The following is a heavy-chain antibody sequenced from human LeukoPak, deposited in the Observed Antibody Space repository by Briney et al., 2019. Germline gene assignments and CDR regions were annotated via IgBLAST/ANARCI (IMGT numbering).Heavy chain of an antibody. CDR3: AKDLPGSGWSFDY. Sequence: GGSLRLSCAASGFTFSSYAMSWVRQAPGKGLEWVSAINSGGSTFYADSAKGRFTISRDNSKNTLFLQMNSLRAEDTAVYYCAKDLPGSGWSFDYWGQGTLVTVSS. D-gene: IGHD6-19*01. J-gene: IGHJ4*02. CDR2: INSGGST. CDR1: GFTFSSYA. V-gene: IGHV3-23*01.